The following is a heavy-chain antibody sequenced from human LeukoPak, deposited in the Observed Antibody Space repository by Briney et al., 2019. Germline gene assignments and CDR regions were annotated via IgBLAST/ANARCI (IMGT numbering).Heavy chain of an antibody. CDR3: ARVGPNGDAFDI. CDR2: ISSSGSTI. J-gene: IGHJ3*02. V-gene: IGHV3-48*03. CDR1: GYTFSSYE. Sequence: GGSLRLSCAASGYTFSSYEMNWVRQAPGKGLEWVSYISSSGSTIYYADSVKGRFTISRDNAKNSLYLLMNSLRAEDTAVYYCARVGPNGDAFDIWGQGTMVTVSS.